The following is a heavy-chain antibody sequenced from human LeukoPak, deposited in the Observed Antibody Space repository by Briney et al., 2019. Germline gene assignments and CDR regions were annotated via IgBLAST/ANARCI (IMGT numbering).Heavy chain of an antibody. CDR2: IIPIFGTA. D-gene: IGHD2-15*01. V-gene: IGHV1-69*05. Sequence: SVKVSCKASGGTFSSYAISWVRQAPGQGLEWMGGIIPIFGTANYAQKFQGRVTITTDESTSTAYMELSSLRSEDMAVYYCARGGCSGGSCPYYFDYWGQGTLVTVSS. CDR1: GGTFSSYA. CDR3: ARGGCSGGSCPYYFDY. J-gene: IGHJ4*02.